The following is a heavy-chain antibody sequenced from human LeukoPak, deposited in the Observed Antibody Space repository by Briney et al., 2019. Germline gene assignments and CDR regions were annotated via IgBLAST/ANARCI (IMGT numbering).Heavy chain of an antibody. CDR3: AKDRWKAYYFDY. D-gene: IGHD4-23*01. CDR2: IRYDGSNK. Sequence: GRSLRLSCAASGFTFSSYGMHWVRQAPGKGLEWVAFIRYDGSNKYYADSVKGRFTISRDNSKNTLYLQMNSLRAEDTAVYYCAKDRWKAYYFDYWGQGTLVTVSS. CDR1: GFTFSSYG. J-gene: IGHJ4*02. V-gene: IGHV3-30*02.